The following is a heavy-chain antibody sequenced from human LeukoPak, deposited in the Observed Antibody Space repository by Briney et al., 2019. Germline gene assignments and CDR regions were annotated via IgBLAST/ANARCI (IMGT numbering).Heavy chain of an antibody. V-gene: IGHV4-59*12. Sequence: SETLSLTCTVSGGSISSYYWSWIRQPPGKGLEWIGYIYYSGSTNYNPSLKSRVTISVDTSKNQFSLKLSSVTAADTAVYYCARDQSRTNWFDPWGQGTLVTVSS. CDR2: IYYSGST. CDR1: GGSISSYY. D-gene: IGHD6-13*01. J-gene: IGHJ5*02. CDR3: ARDQSRTNWFDP.